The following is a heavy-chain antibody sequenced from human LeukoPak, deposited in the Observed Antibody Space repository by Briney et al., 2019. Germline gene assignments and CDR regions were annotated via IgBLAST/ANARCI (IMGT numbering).Heavy chain of an antibody. CDR1: GYSFTSYW. J-gene: IGHJ4*02. V-gene: IGHV5-51*01. Sequence: GESLKISCKGSGYSFTSYWIGWVRQMPGKGLEGMGIIYPGDSDTRYSPSFQGQVTISADKSISTAYLQWSSLKASDTAMYYCARQPWGSCWLVTENYFDYWGQGTLVTVSS. CDR2: IYPGDSDT. CDR3: ARQPWGSCWLVTENYFDY. D-gene: IGHD6-19*01.